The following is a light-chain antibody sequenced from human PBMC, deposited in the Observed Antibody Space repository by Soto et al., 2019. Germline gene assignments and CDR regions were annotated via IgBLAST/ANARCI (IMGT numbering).Light chain of an antibody. V-gene: IGKV3-20*01. CDR1: QSVSSSY. J-gene: IGKJ1*01. Sequence: EIVLTQSPGTLSLSPGERATLSCRASQSVSSSYLAWFQQKPGQAPGLLIYAASSRATGIPDRFSGSGSGTDFTLTISRLEPGDFAVYYRQQYGSSPWTFGQGTKV. CDR3: QQYGSSPWT. CDR2: AAS.